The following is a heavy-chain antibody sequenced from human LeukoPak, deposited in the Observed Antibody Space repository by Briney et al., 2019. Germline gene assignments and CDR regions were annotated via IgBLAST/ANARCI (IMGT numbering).Heavy chain of an antibody. D-gene: IGHD4-17*01. J-gene: IGHJ4*02. CDR3: AKDFGDFRTDY. CDR1: GGSISRSGYY. V-gene: IGHV4-39*01. CDR2: SDYTGSK. Sequence: SETLSLTCTVSGGSISRSGYYWAWIRQPPGKGLEWIASSDYTGSKTYNPSLKSRVTVSVDTSKNQFFLKLTSVAAADTAVYYCAKDFGDFRTDYWGQGTLVTVSS.